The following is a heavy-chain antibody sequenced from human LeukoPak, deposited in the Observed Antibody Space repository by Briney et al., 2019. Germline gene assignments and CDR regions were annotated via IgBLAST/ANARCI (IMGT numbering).Heavy chain of an antibody. Sequence: SEALSLTCTVSGGSISRYYWSWIRPPAGKGLEWIGRIYTSGSTNYNPSLKSRLTMSVDTSKNQFSLKLSSVTAADTAVYYCAGEYSGWYYFDYWGQGTLVTVSS. CDR1: GGSISRYY. J-gene: IGHJ4*02. V-gene: IGHV4-4*07. D-gene: IGHD6-19*01. CDR3: AGEYSGWYYFDY. CDR2: IYTSGST.